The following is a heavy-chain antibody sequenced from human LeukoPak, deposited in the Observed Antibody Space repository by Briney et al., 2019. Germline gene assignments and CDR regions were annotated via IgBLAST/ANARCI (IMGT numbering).Heavy chain of an antibody. Sequence: GGSLRLSCAASGFTFTTYSMTWVRQAPGKGLEWVSIISSGSSAIFSADALKGRFTISRDDAKNLLYLDMNSLRAEDTAVYYCARGARGSGTASDYWGQGTLVTVSS. CDR3: ARGARGSGTASDY. CDR2: ISSGSSAI. J-gene: IGHJ4*02. CDR1: GFTFTTYS. V-gene: IGHV3-21*01. D-gene: IGHD3-10*01.